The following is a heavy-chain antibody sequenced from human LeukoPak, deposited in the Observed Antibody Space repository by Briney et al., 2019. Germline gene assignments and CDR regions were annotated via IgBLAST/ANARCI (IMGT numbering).Heavy chain of an antibody. CDR2: INPSGGST. Sequence: ASVKVSCKASGYTLTSYYMHWVRQAPGQGLEWMGIINPSGGSTSYAQKFQGRVTMTRDTSTSTVYMELSSLRSEDTAVYYCARDDYGGNSLGIWGQGTMVTVSS. CDR1: GYTLTSYY. V-gene: IGHV1-46*03. J-gene: IGHJ3*02. CDR3: ARDDYGGNSLGI. D-gene: IGHD4-23*01.